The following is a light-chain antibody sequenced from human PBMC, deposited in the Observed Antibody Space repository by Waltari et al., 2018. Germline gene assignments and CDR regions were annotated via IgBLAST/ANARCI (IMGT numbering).Light chain of an antibody. CDR3: QHRAHWPPDAT. Sequence: EIVLTQSPVTLSLSPGEGATLSCRASQSVGSYLAWYQQKPGQAPRLLIYAASNRATGIPARFSGSGSGTDFTLTISSLEPEDSAVYYCQHRAHWPPDATFGPGTKVDIK. J-gene: IGKJ3*01. CDR1: QSVGSY. V-gene: IGKV3-11*01. CDR2: AAS.